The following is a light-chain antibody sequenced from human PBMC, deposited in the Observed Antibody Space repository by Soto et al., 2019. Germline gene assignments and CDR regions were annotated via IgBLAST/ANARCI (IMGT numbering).Light chain of an antibody. CDR1: QSVSSSY. Sequence: EIVLSQSPGTLSLSPGERATLSCRASQSVSSSYLAWHQQKTGQAPRLLIYGASSRATGIPDRFSGSGSGTDFTLTISSLEPEDFAVYYCQQRNNWPPVTFGGGTKVDIK. V-gene: IGKV3D-20*02. CDR2: GAS. J-gene: IGKJ4*01. CDR3: QQRNNWPPVT.